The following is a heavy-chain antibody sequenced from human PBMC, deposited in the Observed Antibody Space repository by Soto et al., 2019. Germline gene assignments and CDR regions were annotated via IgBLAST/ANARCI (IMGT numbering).Heavy chain of an antibody. CDR1: GFTVSNNY. J-gene: IGHJ4*02. D-gene: IGHD2-2*01. Sequence: EVQLVESGGGLIQPGGSLRLSCAVSGFTVSNNYMSWVRQAPGKGLEGVSVIYSGGYTAYGDSVKGRFTISRDNSKNTLYPKIKGGRAGDTAVLSGATQPGGGGYWGQGTLVTVSS. V-gene: IGHV3-53*01. CDR3: ATQPGGGGY. CDR2: IYSGGYT.